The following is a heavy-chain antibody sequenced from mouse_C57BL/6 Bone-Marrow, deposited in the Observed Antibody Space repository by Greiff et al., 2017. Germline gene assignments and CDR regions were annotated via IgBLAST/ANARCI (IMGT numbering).Heavy chain of an antibody. D-gene: IGHD1-1*01. V-gene: IGHV1-69*01. CDR3: ARDYYYGSRWYFDV. Sequence: QVQLQQPGAELVMPGASVKLSCKASGYTFTSYWMHWVKQRPGQGLEWIGEIDPSDSYTNYNQKFKGKSTLTVDKSSSTAYMQLSSLTSEDSAVYDCARDYYYGSRWYFDVGGTGTTVTVSA. J-gene: IGHJ1*03. CDR2: IDPSDSYT. CDR1: GYTFTSYW.